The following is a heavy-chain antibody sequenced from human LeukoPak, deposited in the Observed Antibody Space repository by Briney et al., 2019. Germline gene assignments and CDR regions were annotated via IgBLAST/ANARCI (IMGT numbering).Heavy chain of an antibody. CDR1: GFAFSSYE. V-gene: IGHV3-48*03. CDR3: ASSSGSPDY. Sequence: QPGGSLRLSCAASGFAFSSYEMNWVRQAPGKGLEWVSYISSSGSTIYYADSVKGRFTISGDNAKNSLYLQMNSLRAEDTAVYYCASSSGSPDYWGQGTLVTVSS. J-gene: IGHJ4*02. D-gene: IGHD1-26*01. CDR2: ISSSGSTI.